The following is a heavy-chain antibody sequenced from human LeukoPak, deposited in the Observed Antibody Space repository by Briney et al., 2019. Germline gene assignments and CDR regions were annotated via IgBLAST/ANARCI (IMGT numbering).Heavy chain of an antibody. V-gene: IGHV1-2*06. Sequence: ASVKVSCKASGYTFTGYYMHWVRQAPGQGLEWLGRINPNSGGTVYAQKFQGRVTVTRDTSISTVYMELSRLTSDDTALYYCVRDKQWRNLFEHRGQGTLVTVSS. CDR3: VRDKQWRNLFEH. D-gene: IGHD6-19*01. J-gene: IGHJ4*02. CDR1: GYTFTGYY. CDR2: INPNSGGT.